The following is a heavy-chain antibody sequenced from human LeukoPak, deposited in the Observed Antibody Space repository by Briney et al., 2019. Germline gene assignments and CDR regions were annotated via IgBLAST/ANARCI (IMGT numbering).Heavy chain of an antibody. CDR1: GFTFSSYA. CDR2: ISYDGSNK. CDR3: AKTLLIPHYYYAMDV. J-gene: IGHJ6*02. Sequence: GGSLRLSCAASGFTFSSYAMSWVRQAPGKGLEWVAVISYDGSNKYFADSVKGRFTISRDNSKNTLYLQMNSLRAEDTAVYYCAKTLLIPHYYYAMDVWGQGTTVTVSS. V-gene: IGHV3-30*18. D-gene: IGHD2-2*02.